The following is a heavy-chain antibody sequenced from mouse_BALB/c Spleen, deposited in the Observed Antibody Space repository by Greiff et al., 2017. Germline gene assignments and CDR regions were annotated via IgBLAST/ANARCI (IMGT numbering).Heavy chain of an antibody. CDR3: ARWGYYAMDY. Sequence: EVQLVESGGDLVKPGGSLKLSCAASGFTFSSYGMSWVRQTPDKRLEWVATISSGGSYTYYPDSVKGRFTISRDNAKNTLYLQMSSLKSEDTAMYYCARWGYYAMDYWGQGTSVTVSS. CDR2: ISSGGSYT. J-gene: IGHJ4*01. V-gene: IGHV5-6*01. CDR1: GFTFSSYG.